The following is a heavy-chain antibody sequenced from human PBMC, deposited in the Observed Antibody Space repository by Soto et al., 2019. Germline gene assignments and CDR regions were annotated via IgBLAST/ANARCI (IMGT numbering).Heavy chain of an antibody. CDR2: IYHSGST. V-gene: IGHV4-4*02. CDR1: SGSISSSNW. J-gene: IGHJ6*03. CDR3: ASFESYYYYYYMDV. Sequence: QVQLQESGPGLVKPSGTLSLTCAVSSGSISSSNWWSWVRQPPGKGLEWIGEIYHSGSTNYNQSLKSRVTISVDKSKNQFSLKLSSVTAADTAVYYCASFESYYYYYYMDVWDKGTTVTVSS.